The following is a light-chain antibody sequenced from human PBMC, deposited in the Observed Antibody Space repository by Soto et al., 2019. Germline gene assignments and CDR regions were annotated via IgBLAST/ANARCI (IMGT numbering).Light chain of an antibody. V-gene: IGKV3-11*01. CDR3: QQRSNWPPTWT. CDR2: DAS. J-gene: IGKJ1*01. Sequence: EIVVTQSQPNLSLSPGSRPTLPCRAGQSVSSYLAWYQQKPGKAPRLLXYDASNRATGIPARFSGSGSGKDFTLNISSLEPEDFAVYYCQQRSNWPPTWTFGQGTKVDIK. CDR1: QSVSSY.